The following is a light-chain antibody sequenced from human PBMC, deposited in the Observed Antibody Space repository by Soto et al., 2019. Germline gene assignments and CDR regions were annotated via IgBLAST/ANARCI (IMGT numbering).Light chain of an antibody. CDR2: ELS. Sequence: QSALTQPPSASGSPGQSVTISCTGTSSDVGGYNYVSWYQQHPGKAPKLMIYELSKRPSGVPDRFSGSKSGNTASLTVSGLQAEDEADYYCSSYAGSNIPWIFGTGTKLTVL. J-gene: IGLJ1*01. CDR3: SSYAGSNIPWI. CDR1: SSDVGGYNY. V-gene: IGLV2-8*01.